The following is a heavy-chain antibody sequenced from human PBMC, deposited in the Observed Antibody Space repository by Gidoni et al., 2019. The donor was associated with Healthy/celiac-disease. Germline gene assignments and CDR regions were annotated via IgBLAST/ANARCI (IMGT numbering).Heavy chain of an antibody. CDR2: ISYDGSNK. CDR3: ANDSPPGTRRGRSSSPFDY. J-gene: IGHJ4*02. V-gene: IGHV3-30*18. D-gene: IGHD6-6*01. CDR1: GFTFSSYG. Sequence: QVQLVESGGGVVQPGRSLRLSCAASGFTFSSYGIHWVRQAPGKGLEWVAVISYDGSNKYYADSVKGRFTISRDNSKNTLYLQMNSLRAEDTAVYYCANDSPPGTRRGRSSSPFDYWGQGTLVTVSS.